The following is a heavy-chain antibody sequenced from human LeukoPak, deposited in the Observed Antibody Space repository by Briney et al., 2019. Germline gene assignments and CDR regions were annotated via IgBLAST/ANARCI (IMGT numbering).Heavy chain of an antibody. D-gene: IGHD3-22*01. J-gene: IGHJ4*02. CDR3: ARDFPYYYDSSGYYFDY. V-gene: IGHV1-18*01. CDR1: GYTFTSYG. CDR2: ISAYNGNT. Sequence: ASVKVSCKASGYTFTSYGISWVRQAPGQGLEWMRWISAYNGNTNYAQKLQSRVTMTTDTSTSTAYMELRSLRSDDTAVYYCARDFPYYYDSSGYYFDYWGQGTLVTVSS.